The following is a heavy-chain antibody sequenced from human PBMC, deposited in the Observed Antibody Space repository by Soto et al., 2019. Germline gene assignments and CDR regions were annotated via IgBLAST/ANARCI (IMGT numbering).Heavy chain of an antibody. Sequence: EVQLLESGGGLVQPGGSLRLSCAASGFTFSSYAMSWVRQAPGKGLEWVSAISGSGGSTYYADSGKGRFTISRDNSKNTLYLQMNSLRAEDTAVYYCAKRVGNTGSTVTRLGYFDLWGRGTLVTVSS. J-gene: IGHJ2*01. CDR3: AKRVGNTGSTVTRLGYFDL. D-gene: IGHD4-17*01. V-gene: IGHV3-23*01. CDR2: ISGSGGST. CDR1: GFTFSSYA.